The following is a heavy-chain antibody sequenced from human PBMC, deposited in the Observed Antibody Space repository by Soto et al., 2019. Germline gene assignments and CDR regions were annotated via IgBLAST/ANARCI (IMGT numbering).Heavy chain of an antibody. Sequence: SETLSLTCIVSGESISSSSYYWCWIRQPPGKGLEWIGSIYYSGRTYYNPSFKSRVTISIDTSKNQFSLKLSSVTATDTVVYYCARQRTTVVTQAYFDHWGQGALVTVSS. CDR1: GESISSSSYY. CDR2: IYYSGRT. J-gene: IGHJ4*02. D-gene: IGHD2-21*02. V-gene: IGHV4-39*01. CDR3: ARQRTTVVTQAYFDH.